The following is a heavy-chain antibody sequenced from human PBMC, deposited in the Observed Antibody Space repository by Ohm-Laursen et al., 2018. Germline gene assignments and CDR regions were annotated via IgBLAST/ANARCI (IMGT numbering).Heavy chain of an antibody. CDR2: IFYSGTT. V-gene: IGHV4-59*01. J-gene: IGHJ4*02. Sequence: SQTLSLTCSVSGGSMEPYYWSWIRQPPGKPLEWIGYIFYSGTTNYNPSLKSRATISADTSKNQFSLKLTSVTAADTAVYYCARAGVVSLGVDYWGQGTLVTVSS. CDR3: ARAGVVSLGVDY. CDR1: GGSMEPYY. D-gene: IGHD3-3*01.